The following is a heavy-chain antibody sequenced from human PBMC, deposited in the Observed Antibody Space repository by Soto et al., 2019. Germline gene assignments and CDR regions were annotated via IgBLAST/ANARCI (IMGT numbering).Heavy chain of an antibody. CDR2: IYHSGTT. D-gene: IGHD3-22*01. J-gene: IGHJ4*02. CDR1: GASITGSDW. V-gene: IGHV4-4*02. Sequence: KASETLSLTCTVSGASITGSDWWSWVRQTPEKGLEWIGEIYHSGTTNYHPSLKSRVTTSQDKSKNQFSLNLTSVTAADTAVYSCVRMSVVGYFDYWGRGSLVTVSS. CDR3: VRMSVVGYFDY.